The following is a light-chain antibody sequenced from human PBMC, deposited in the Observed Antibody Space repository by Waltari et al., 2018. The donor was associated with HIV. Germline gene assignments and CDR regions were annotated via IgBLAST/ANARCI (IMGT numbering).Light chain of an antibody. V-gene: IGLV2-14*01. CDR1: SSDVGGYNY. Sequence: QSALTQPASVSGSPGPSITISCTGTSSDVGGYNYFSWYQQHPGKAPKLIIYEVSNRPSGVSNRFSGAKAGNTAALTISGLQAEDEADYYCSSDTSSSTVVFGGGTKLTVL. CDR2: EVS. CDR3: SSDTSSSTVV. J-gene: IGLJ2*01.